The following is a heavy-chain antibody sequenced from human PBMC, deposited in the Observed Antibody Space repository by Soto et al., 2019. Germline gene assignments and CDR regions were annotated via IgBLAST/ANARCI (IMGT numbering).Heavy chain of an antibody. CDR2: INPSAGRT. CDR3: ARDGEVLLVVSSTDRQYFGMDV. V-gene: IGHV1-46*01. D-gene: IGHD3-10*01. J-gene: IGHJ6*02. Sequence: QVQLVQSGAEMKEPGASLEVSCKASGYTFSNYYIHWVRQAPGQGLEWMGVINPSAGRTSYAQKFQGRVTMSRDTSTSTVYMKLSSLRSEDTAVYYCARDGEVLLVVSSTDRQYFGMDVWGQGTTVTVSS. CDR1: GYTFSNYY.